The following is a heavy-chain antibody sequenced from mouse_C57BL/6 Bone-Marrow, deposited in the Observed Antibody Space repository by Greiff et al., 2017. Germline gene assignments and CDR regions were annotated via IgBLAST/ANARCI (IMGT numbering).Heavy chain of an antibody. J-gene: IGHJ4*01. CDR2: MHPNGGSP. D-gene: IGHD2-4*01. CDR3: AGSYDCDDYTVDD. Sequence: QVQLKQPGAELVKPGASVKLSCKASGYTFTNYWMHWVKQRPGQGLEWIGMMHPNGGSPNYNEKFKSEATLSVDKSSRTAYMELSILTSEDAAVYYCAGSYDCDDYTVDDGGQGTSVTVAS. V-gene: IGHV1-64*01. CDR1: GYTFTNYW.